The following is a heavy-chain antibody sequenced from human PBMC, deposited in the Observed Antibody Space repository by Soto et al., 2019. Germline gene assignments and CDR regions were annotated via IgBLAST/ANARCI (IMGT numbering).Heavy chain of an antibody. CDR1: GYTFTSYD. CDR2: MNPNSGNT. J-gene: IGHJ3*02. CDR3: ATSIAVAGTLDAFDI. D-gene: IGHD6-19*01. V-gene: IGHV1-8*01. Sequence: ASVKVSCKASGYTFTSYDINWVRQATGQGLEWMGWMNPNSGNTGYAQKFQGRVTMTRNTSISTAYMEPSSLRSEDTAVYYCATSIAVAGTLDAFDIWGQGTMVTVSS.